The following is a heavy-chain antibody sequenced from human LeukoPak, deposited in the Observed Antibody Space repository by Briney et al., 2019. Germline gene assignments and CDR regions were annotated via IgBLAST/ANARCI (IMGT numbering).Heavy chain of an antibody. J-gene: IGHJ4*02. V-gene: IGHV3-53*01. CDR2: IYSDGST. CDR1: GFIVSSNY. Sequence: PGGSLRLSCAVSGFIVSSNYMSWVRQTPGKGLEWVSVIYSDGSTYYADSVKGRFIVSRDNSKNTLYLQMNSLRAEDTAVYYCARGGGDYNPFDYWGQGTLVTVSS. D-gene: IGHD4-11*01. CDR3: ARGGGDYNPFDY.